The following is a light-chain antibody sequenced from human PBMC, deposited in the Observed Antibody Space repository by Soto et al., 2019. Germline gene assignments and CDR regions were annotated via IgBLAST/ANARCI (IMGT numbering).Light chain of an antibody. CDR2: EAS. CDR3: QQYYSYPSP. CDR1: HSISSW. J-gene: IGKJ1*01. V-gene: IGKV1-5*03. Sequence: DIQMTQSPSTLSASLGDRVAITCRASHSISSWLAWYQQKPGKAPKVLIYEASSLESGVPSRFSGSVSGTEFNLTISSLQPDDFATYHCQQYYSYPSPFGQGTKGEIK.